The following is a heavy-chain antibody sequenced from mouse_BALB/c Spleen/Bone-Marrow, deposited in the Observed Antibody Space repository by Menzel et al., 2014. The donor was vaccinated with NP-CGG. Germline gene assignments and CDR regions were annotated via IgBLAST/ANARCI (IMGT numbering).Heavy chain of an antibody. V-gene: IGHV1-54*03. CDR1: GYAFTDYL. CDR2: INPGSGGI. Sequence: QVQLQQSGTDLVRPGTSVKVSRKASGYAFTDYLIEWIKQRPGQGLEWIGVINPGSGGINYNERFKGKATLTADKSSSPCFHPTRRPASDCPAGYFCARSIYDGYSEAMDYWGQGTSVTVSS. D-gene: IGHD2-3*01. J-gene: IGHJ4*01. CDR3: ARSIYDGYSEAMDY.